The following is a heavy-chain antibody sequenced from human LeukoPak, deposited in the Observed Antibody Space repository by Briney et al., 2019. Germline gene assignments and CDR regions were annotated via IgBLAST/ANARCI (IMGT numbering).Heavy chain of an antibody. CDR1: GYAFSSYA. D-gene: IGHD6-19*01. CDR3: ARNSSGWYGGEDTYYHYGMDV. Sequence: ASVKVSCKASGYAFSSYAIAWVRQAPGQGLGWMGWISSYNGDTKYAEKVQGRVTMTTDTYTSTAYMELRSLRSDDTAVYCWARNSSGWYGGEDTYYHYGMDVWGQGTTVIVSS. V-gene: IGHV1-18*01. CDR2: ISSYNGDT. J-gene: IGHJ6*02.